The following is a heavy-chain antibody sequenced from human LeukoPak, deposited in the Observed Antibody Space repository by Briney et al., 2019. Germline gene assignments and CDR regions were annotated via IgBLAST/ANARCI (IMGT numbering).Heavy chain of an antibody. CDR1: GFTFSSYA. CDR3: SINYYESNDYYIDY. D-gene: IGHD3-22*01. Sequence: KPGGSLRLSCAASGFTFSSYAMSWVRQAPGKGLEWVGRIKSKTAGGTTDYAAPVKGRFIISRDDSKNTLYLQMNSLKTEDTAVYYCSINYYESNDYYIDYWGQGTLVTVSS. J-gene: IGHJ4*02. V-gene: IGHV3-15*01. CDR2: IKSKTAGGTT.